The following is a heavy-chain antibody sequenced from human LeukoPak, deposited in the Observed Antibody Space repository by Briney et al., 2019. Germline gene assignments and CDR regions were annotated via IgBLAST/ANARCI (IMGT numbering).Heavy chain of an antibody. CDR3: ARPQGYCSGGSCYPGEGYFDY. J-gene: IGHJ4*02. CDR1: GFTFSSYA. D-gene: IGHD2-15*01. CDR2: ISGSGGST. V-gene: IGHV3-23*01. Sequence: GSLRLSCAASGFTFSSYATSWVRQAPGKGLEWVSAISGSGGSTYYADSVKGRFTISRDNSKNTLYLQMNSLRAEDTAVYYCARPQGYCSGGSCYPGEGYFDYWGQGTLVTVSS.